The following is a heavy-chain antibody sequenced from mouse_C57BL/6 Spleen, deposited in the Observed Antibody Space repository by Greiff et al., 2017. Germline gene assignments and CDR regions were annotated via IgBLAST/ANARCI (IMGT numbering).Heavy chain of an antibody. CDR3: ARRRIYDGYYGAMDY. Sequence: QVQLQQSGAELVKPGASVKLSCKASGYTFTSYWMQWVKQRPGQGLEWIGEIDPSDSYTNYNQKFKGKATLTVDTSSSTAYMQLSSLTSEDSAVYYCARRRIYDGYYGAMDYWGQGTSVTVSS. CDR2: IDPSDSYT. V-gene: IGHV1-50*01. D-gene: IGHD2-3*01. J-gene: IGHJ4*01. CDR1: GYTFTSYW.